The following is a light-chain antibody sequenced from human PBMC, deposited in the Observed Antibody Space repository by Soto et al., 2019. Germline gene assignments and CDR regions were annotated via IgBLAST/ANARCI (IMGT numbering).Light chain of an antibody. CDR1: SSDVAGYNY. CDR2: EVS. Sequence: QSALTQPASVSGSPGQSITISCTGTSSDVAGYNYVSWYQQHPGKAPKLMIYEVSNRPSGVSNRFSGSKSGNTASLTISGLQAEDEADYYCNSYTSSSTYVLFGGGTKLTVL. CDR3: NSYTSSSTYVL. V-gene: IGLV2-14*01. J-gene: IGLJ2*01.